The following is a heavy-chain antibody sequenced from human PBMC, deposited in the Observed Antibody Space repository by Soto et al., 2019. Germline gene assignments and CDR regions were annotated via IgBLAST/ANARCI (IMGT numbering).Heavy chain of an antibody. CDR2: ISGYNRDT. CDR1: GYTFISYG. J-gene: IGHJ4*02. D-gene: IGHD4-17*01. CDR3: ARAARPYGDCDS. V-gene: IGHV1-18*01. Sequence: QVHLVQSGGEVKKPGASVKVSCKASGYTFISYGLTWVRQAPGQGLEWMGWISGYNRDTNHAQKFQGRVTMTRDTSTGAAYMELSSLTSDDTAVYYCARAARPYGDCDSWGQGTLVTVS.